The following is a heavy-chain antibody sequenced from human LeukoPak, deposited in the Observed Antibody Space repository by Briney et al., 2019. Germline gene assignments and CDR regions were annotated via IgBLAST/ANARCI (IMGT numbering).Heavy chain of an antibody. D-gene: IGHD3-3*01. J-gene: IGHJ3*02. V-gene: IGHV4-4*07. CDR2: IYTSGST. Sequence: PSETLSLTCTVSGGSISSYYWSWIRQPTGKGLEWIGRIYTSGSTNYNPSLKSRVTMSVGTSKNQFSLKLSSVTAVDTAVYYCARDDFWSGYRAFDIWGQGTMVTVPS. CDR3: ARDDFWSGYRAFDI. CDR1: GGSISSYY.